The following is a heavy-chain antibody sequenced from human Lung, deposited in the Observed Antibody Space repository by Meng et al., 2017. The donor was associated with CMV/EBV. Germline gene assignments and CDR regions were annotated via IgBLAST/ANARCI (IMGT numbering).Heavy chain of an antibody. D-gene: IGHD2-15*01. CDR1: GFTLSSYW. V-gene: IGHV3-7*01. CDR2: IGRDGSET. CDR3: ARYFCESGSCFIDY. Sequence: ESXKISXATSGFTLSSYWMSWVRQAPGKGLEWLAKIGRDGSETDYVDSLEGRFTISRDNAKNSLYLQMDSLRAEDTAVYYCARYFCESGSCFIDYWGHG. J-gene: IGHJ4*01.